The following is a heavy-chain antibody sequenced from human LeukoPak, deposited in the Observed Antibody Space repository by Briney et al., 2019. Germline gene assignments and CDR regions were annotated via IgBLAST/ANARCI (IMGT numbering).Heavy chain of an antibody. CDR2: INHSGST. J-gene: IGHJ4*02. CDR1: GGSFSGYY. D-gene: IGHD5-18*01. V-gene: IGHV4-34*01. Sequence: PSETLSLTCAVYGGSFSGYYWSWIRQPPGKGLEWIGEINHSGSTNYNPSLKSRVTISVDTSKNQFSLKLSSVTAADTAVYYCARAGRIQLICDYWGQGTLVTVS. CDR3: ARAGRIQLICDY.